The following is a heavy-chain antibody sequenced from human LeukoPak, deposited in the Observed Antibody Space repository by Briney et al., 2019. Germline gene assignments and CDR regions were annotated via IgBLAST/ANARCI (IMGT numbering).Heavy chain of an antibody. D-gene: IGHD3-10*01. CDR3: AKDAFGESYYYYYMDV. V-gene: IGHV3-30*02. CDR2: IRYDGSNK. J-gene: IGHJ6*03. Sequence: GGSLRLSCAASGFTFSSYGMHWVRQAPGKGLEWVAFIRYDGSNKYYADSVKGRFTISRDNSKNTLYLQMNSLRAEDTAAYYCAKDAFGESYYYYYMDVWGKGTTVTISS. CDR1: GFTFSSYG.